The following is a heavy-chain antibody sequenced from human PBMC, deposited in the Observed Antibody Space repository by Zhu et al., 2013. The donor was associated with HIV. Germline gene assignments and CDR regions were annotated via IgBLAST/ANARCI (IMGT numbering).Heavy chain of an antibody. J-gene: IGHJ2*01. CDR2: IIPIFGTA. CDR1: GGTSSSYA. Sequence: QVQLVQSGAEVKKPGSSVKVSCKASGGTSSSYAISWVRQAPGQGLEWMGGIIPIFGTANYAQKFQGRVTITADESTSTAYMELSSLRSEDTAVYYCARIGVSSSWSANWYFDLWGLAPWSLSPQ. CDR3: ARIGVSSSWSANWYFDL. V-gene: IGHV1-69*12. D-gene: IGHD6-13*01.